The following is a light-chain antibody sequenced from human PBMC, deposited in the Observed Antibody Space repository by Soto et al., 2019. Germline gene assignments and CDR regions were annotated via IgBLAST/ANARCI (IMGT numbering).Light chain of an antibody. Sequence: DIQLTQSPSTLSASIGDRVTITCRASQSIDGWLAGYQQKPGEDPTLLIYKSSTSHPSVPSRFIGSGSGTDFTLTISTLQPYYFATYYCQHYTISSRTFGEGTKLEIK. CDR1: QSIDGW. J-gene: IGKJ2*02. V-gene: IGKV1-5*03. CDR3: QHYTISSRT. CDR2: KSS.